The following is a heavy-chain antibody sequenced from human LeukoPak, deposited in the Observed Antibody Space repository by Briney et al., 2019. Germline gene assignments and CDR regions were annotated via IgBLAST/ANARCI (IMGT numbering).Heavy chain of an antibody. CDR3: ARKAQQWLGRYYYYYMDV. Sequence: SETLSLTCAVYGGSFSGYYWSWIRQPPGKGLEWIGEINHSGNTNYNPSLKSRVTISVDTSKNQFSLKLSSVTAADTAVYYCARKAQQWLGRYYYYYMDVWGKGTTVTVSS. J-gene: IGHJ6*03. CDR1: GGSFSGYY. D-gene: IGHD6-19*01. V-gene: IGHV4-34*01. CDR2: INHSGNT.